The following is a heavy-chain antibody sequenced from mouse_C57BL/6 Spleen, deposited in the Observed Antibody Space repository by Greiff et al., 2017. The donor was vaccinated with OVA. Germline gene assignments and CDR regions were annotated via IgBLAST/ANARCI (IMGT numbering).Heavy chain of an antibody. V-gene: IGHV1-64*01. CDR2: IHPNSGST. D-gene: IGHD1-1*01. J-gene: IGHJ2*01. CDR1: GYTFTSYW. CDR3: AVYYFKGNYFDY. Sequence: QVQLQQPGAELVKPGASVKLSCKASGYTFTSYWMHWVKQRPGQGLEWIGMIHPNSGSTNYNEKFKSKATLTVDKSSSTAYMQLSSLTSEDSAVYDCAVYYFKGNYFDYWGQGTTLTVSS.